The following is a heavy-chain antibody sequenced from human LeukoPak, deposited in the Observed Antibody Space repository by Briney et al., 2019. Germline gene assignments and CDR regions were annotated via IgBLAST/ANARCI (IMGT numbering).Heavy chain of an antibody. CDR3: AGGITGGDF. V-gene: IGHV1-2*02. D-gene: IGHD1-14*01. CDR2: INPNGGGT. Sequence: ASVKVSCKASGYTFTGYYIHWVRQAPGQGLEWMGWINPNGGGTNYAQKFQGRVTMTRDTTISTAYMELNRLTFDDTALYYCAGGITGGDFWGQGTLVTVSS. J-gene: IGHJ4*02. CDR1: GYTFTGYY.